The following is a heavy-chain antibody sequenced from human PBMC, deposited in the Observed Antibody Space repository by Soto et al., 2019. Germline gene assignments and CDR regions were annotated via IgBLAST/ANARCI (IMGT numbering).Heavy chain of an antibody. CDR3: ARDLQYSRLFYGMDV. Sequence: PSETLSLTCTVSGGSISSSNYYWGWIRQPPGKGLEWIGSIYYSGSTYYNPSLKSRVTISVDTSKNQFSLKLSSVTAADTAVYYCARDLQYSRLFYGMDVWGQGTTVTVSS. D-gene: IGHD6-13*01. J-gene: IGHJ6*02. CDR2: IYYSGST. CDR1: GGSISSSNYY. V-gene: IGHV4-39*07.